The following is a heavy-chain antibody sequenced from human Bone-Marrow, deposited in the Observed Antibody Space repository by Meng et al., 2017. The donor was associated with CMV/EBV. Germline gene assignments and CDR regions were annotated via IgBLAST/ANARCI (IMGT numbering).Heavy chain of an antibody. CDR2: ISSSSSTI. CDR1: GFTFSSYW. V-gene: IGHV3-48*04. D-gene: IGHD2-15*01. J-gene: IGHJ4*02. CDR3: ARLGWSSFDY. Sequence: GESLKISCAASGFTFSSYWMRWVRQAPGKGLEWVSYISSSSSTIYYADSVKGRFTISRDNAKNSLYLQMNSLRAEDTAVYYCARLGWSSFDYWGQGTLVTVSS.